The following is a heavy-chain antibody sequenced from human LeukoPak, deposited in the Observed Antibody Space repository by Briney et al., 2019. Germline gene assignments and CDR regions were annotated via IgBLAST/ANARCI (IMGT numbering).Heavy chain of an antibody. D-gene: IGHD4-17*01. J-gene: IGHJ4*02. CDR2: INWNGGST. CDR3: AREDGYGDYIPEYYFDY. CDR1: GFTFDDYG. V-gene: IGHV3-20*04. Sequence: GGSLRLSCAASGFTFDDYGMSWVRQAPGKGLEWVSGINWNGGSTGYADSVKGRFTISRDNAKNSLYLQMNSLRAEDTALYYCAREDGYGDYIPEYYFDYRGQGTLVTVSS.